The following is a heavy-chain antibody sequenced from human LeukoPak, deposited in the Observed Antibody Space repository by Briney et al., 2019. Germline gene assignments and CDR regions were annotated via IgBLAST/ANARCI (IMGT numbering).Heavy chain of an antibody. J-gene: IGHJ4*02. CDR1: GYSFTSYW. CDR3: ARGEAAALSSGLFDY. D-gene: IGHD2-2*01. CDR2: IYPGDSDT. V-gene: IGHV5-51*01. Sequence: GESLKISCKGSGYSFTSYWIGWVRQMPGKGLEWMGIIYPGDSDTRYSPSFQGQVTISADRSISTAYLQWSSLKASDTAMYYCARGEAAALSSGLFDYWGQGTLVTVSS.